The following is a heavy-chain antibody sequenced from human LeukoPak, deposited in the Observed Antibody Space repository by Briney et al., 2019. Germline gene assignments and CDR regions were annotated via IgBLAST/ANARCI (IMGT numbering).Heavy chain of an antibody. V-gene: IGHV3-53*01. CDR3: ASALRPFGY. CDR2: IYSGGST. D-gene: IGHD3-16*01. J-gene: IGHJ4*02. CDR1: GFTVSSNY. Sequence: PGGSPRLSCAVSGFTVSSNYRSWVRQAPGKGLEWVSVIYSGGSTSYADSVKGRFTISRDNSKNTLYLQMNTLRAEDTAVYYCASALRPFGYWGQGTLVTVSS.